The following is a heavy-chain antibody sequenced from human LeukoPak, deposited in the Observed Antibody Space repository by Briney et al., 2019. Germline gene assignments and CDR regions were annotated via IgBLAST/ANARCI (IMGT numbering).Heavy chain of an antibody. D-gene: IGHD3-16*01. V-gene: IGHV3-64D*08. J-gene: IGHJ3*01. CDR3: VKTMVSFGRLMRTDAFDL. CDR1: GFTFTKYA. CDR2: ININGGST. Sequence: PGGSLRLSCSASGFTFTKYALHWVRQAPGKGLEYVSGININGGSTYHADSVKGRFNISRDNSKNTLYLQMHSLRPEDTAIFYCVKTMVSFGRLMRTDAFDLWGQGTMVTVSS.